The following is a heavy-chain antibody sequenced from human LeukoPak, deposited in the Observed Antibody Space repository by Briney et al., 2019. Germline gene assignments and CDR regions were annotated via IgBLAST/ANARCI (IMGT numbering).Heavy chain of an antibody. CDR3: ATYCSSTSCYTKDN. Sequence: SETLSLTCTVSGGSISSSSYYWGWIRQPPGKGLEWIGSIYYSGSTYYNPSLKSRVTISVDTSKNQFSLKLSSVTAADTAVYYCATYCSSTSCYTKDNWGLGTLVTVSS. D-gene: IGHD2-2*02. CDR1: GGSISSSSYY. J-gene: IGHJ4*02. V-gene: IGHV4-39*01. CDR2: IYYSGST.